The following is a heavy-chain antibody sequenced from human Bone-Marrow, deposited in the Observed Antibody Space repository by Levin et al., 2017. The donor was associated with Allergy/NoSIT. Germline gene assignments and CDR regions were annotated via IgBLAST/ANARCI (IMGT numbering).Heavy chain of an antibody. Sequence: GGSLRLSCAASGFNFGSSEMNWVRQAPGKGLEWVSYIRSNGQRIYYADSVKGRFTISRDNAKNLLYLQMNSLRAEDTAVYYCAKALYKWGQGTLVTVSS. D-gene: IGHD1-14*01. J-gene: IGHJ4*02. CDR1: GFNFGSSE. CDR3: AKALYK. V-gene: IGHV3-48*03. CDR2: IRSNGQRI.